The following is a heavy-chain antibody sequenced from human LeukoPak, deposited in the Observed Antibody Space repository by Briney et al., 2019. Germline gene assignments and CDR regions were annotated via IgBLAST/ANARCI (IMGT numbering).Heavy chain of an antibody. Sequence: GASVKVSCKTSGYTFTGYYMQWVRQAPGQGLEWMGWINPNTGGTNYAQKLQGRVTMTTDTSTSTAYMELRSLRSDDTAVYYCARDHDYSNYGRDYWGQGTLVTVSS. CDR2: INPNTGGT. V-gene: IGHV1-2*02. J-gene: IGHJ4*02. CDR3: ARDHDYSNYGRDY. CDR1: GYTFTGYY. D-gene: IGHD4-11*01.